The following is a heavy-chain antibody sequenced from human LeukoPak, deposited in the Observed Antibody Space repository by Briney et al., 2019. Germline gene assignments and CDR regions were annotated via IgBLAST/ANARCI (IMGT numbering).Heavy chain of an antibody. D-gene: IGHD1-26*01. CDR2: IKQDGSTK. J-gene: IGHJ4*02. Sequence: PGGSLRLSCAASGFTFTNSWMAWVRQAPGKGLEWVANIKQDGSTKHYADSLKGRFTISRDNPKNSLYLQMNNLRADDTAVYYCTRDTDGSLDYWGQGILATVVS. CDR1: GFTFTNSW. CDR3: TRDTDGSLDY. V-gene: IGHV3-7*01.